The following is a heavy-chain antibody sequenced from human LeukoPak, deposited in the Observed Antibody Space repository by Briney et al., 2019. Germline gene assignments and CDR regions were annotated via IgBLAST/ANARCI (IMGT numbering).Heavy chain of an antibody. CDR2: IYYSGST. D-gene: IGHD1-26*01. CDR3: ARLPNRTGKIVGAIKYRAFDY. V-gene: IGHV4-31*03. Sequence: PSQTLSLTCTVSGGSISSGGYYWSWIRQHPGKGLEWIGYIYYSGSTYYNPSLKSRVTISVDTSKNQFSLKLSSVTAADTAVYYCARLPNRTGKIVGAIKYRAFDYWGQGTLVTVSS. CDR1: GGSISSGGYY. J-gene: IGHJ4*02.